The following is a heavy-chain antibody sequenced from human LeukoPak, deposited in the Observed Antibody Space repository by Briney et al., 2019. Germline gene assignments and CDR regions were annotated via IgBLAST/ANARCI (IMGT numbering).Heavy chain of an antibody. D-gene: IGHD3-3*01. Sequence: GGSLRLSCVVSGFTLSNYGMNWVRQAAGKGLEWVSSISRGSIHIYYGDSVKGRFTISRDNAKNSLYLQKNSLRAEDTAVYYCARVPDFWSGYYVDHWGQGTLVTVSS. CDR3: ARVPDFWSGYYVDH. V-gene: IGHV3-21*01. CDR2: ISRGSIHI. CDR1: GFTLSNYG. J-gene: IGHJ4*02.